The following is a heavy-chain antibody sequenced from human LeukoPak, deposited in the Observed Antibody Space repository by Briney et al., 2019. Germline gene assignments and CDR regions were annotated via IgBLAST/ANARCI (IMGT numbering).Heavy chain of an antibody. V-gene: IGHV5-51*01. D-gene: IGHD5-18*01. CDR3: ATPTRGYSYGGAMDV. J-gene: IGHJ6*02. Sequence: GESLKISCKGSGYSFTSYWIGWVRQMPGKGLEWMGIIYPGDSDTRYSPSFQGQVTISADKSISTAYLQWSSLKASDTAMYYCATPTRGYSYGGAMDVWGQGTTVTVSS. CDR1: GYSFTSYW. CDR2: IYPGDSDT.